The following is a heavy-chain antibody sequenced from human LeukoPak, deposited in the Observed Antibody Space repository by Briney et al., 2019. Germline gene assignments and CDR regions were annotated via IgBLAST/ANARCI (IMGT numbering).Heavy chain of an antibody. CDR2: ISPTGDII. Sequence: GGSLRLSCAASGFTFGVYYMTWIRQSPGRGLEPLSFISPTGDIIKYVDSVKGRFTISRDNAKSSMYLEMNSLSAEDTAVYYCAREHWAAPDHWGQGTLVTVSP. V-gene: IGHV3-11*01. J-gene: IGHJ4*02. D-gene: IGHD3-16*01. CDR1: GFTFGVYY. CDR3: AREHWAAPDH.